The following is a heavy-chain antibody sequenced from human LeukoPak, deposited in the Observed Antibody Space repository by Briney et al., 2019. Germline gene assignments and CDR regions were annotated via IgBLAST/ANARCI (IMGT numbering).Heavy chain of an antibody. J-gene: IGHJ4*02. Sequence: GRSLRLSCAASGFTFSSYAMHWVRQAPGKGLEWVAVISYDGSNKYYADSVKGRFTIPRDNSKNTLYLQMNSLRAEDTAVYYCARDKIAVAGPLDYWGQGTLDTVSS. CDR3: ARDKIAVAGPLDY. D-gene: IGHD6-19*01. V-gene: IGHV3-30-3*01. CDR2: ISYDGSNK. CDR1: GFTFSSYA.